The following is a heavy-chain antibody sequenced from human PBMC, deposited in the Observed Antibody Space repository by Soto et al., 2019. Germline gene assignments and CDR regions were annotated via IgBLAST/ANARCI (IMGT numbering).Heavy chain of an antibody. CDR1: GFTFSSYG. D-gene: IGHD2-21*01. J-gene: IGHJ3*02. Sequence: GGSLSLSCAASGFTFSSYGMHWVRQAPGKGLEWVAVIWYDGSNKYYADSVKGRFTISRDNSKNTLYLQMNSLRAEDTAVYYCARERNSGDAFDIWGQGTMVTVSS. CDR2: IWYDGSNK. CDR3: ARERNSGDAFDI. V-gene: IGHV3-33*01.